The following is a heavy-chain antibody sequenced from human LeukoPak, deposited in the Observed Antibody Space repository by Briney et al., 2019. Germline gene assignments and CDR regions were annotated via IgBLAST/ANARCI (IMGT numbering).Heavy chain of an antibody. CDR1: GGTFSSYA. Sequence: GASVKVSCKASGGTFSSYAISWVRQAPGQGLEWMGGIIPIFGTANYAQKLQGRVTITADESTSTDYMELSSLRSEDTAVYYCARDGGYCSSTSCYWVFDYWGQGTLVTVSS. J-gene: IGHJ4*02. CDR3: ARDGGYCSSTSCYWVFDY. V-gene: IGHV1-69*13. CDR2: IIPIFGTA. D-gene: IGHD2-2*01.